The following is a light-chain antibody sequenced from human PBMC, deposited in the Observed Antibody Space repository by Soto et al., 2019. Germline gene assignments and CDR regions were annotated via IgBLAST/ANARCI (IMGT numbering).Light chain of an antibody. J-gene: IGKJ3*01. CDR3: QQRSNWPEST. V-gene: IGKV3-11*01. CDR1: QSVSGS. Sequence: EIVLTQSPATLSLSPGERATLSSRAGQSVSGSLAWSQQKPGQAPGLLIYVASNRATGIPARFSGSGSGTDFTLTISSLEPEDLAVYYCQQRSNWPESTFGPGTKVDIK. CDR2: VAS.